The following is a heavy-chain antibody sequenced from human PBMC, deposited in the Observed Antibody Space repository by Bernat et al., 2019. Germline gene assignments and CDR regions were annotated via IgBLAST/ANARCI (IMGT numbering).Heavy chain of an antibody. CDR2: ISWNSGSI. D-gene: IGHD3-16*01. V-gene: IGHV3-9*01. CDR3: AKEARGFDY. CDR1: GFTFDDYA. J-gene: IGHJ4*02. Sequence: EVQLVESGGGLVQPGRSPRLSCAASGFTFDDYAMHWVRQAPGKGLEWVSGISWNSGSIGYADSVKGRFTISRDNAKNSLYLQMNSLRAEDTALYYCAKEARGFDYWGQGTLVTVSS.